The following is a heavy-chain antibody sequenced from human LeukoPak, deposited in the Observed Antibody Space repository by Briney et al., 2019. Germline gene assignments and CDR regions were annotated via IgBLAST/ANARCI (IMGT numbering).Heavy chain of an antibody. J-gene: IGHJ5*02. V-gene: IGHV1-2*02. CDR1: GYTFTGYY. D-gene: IGHD6-13*01. Sequence: ASVKVSCKASGYTFTGYYMHWVRQAPGQGLEWMGWINPNSGGTNYAQKFQGRVTMTRDTSISTAYMELSRLRSEDAAVYYCARSEYSSSWTLYNWFDPWGQGTLVTVSS. CDR2: INPNSGGT. CDR3: ARSEYSSSWTLYNWFDP.